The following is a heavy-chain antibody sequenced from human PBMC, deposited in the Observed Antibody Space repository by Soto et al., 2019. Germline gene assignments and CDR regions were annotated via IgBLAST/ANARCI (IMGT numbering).Heavy chain of an antibody. J-gene: IGHJ4*02. V-gene: IGHV1-69*13. D-gene: IGHD2-21*02. CDR1: GGSFSSYA. CDR2: IIPIFGTA. CDR3: AAPYCGGDCYYNYGGNSVQRLDY. Sequence: SVKLSCKASGGSFSSYAISWGRQAPEQGLEWMGGIIPIFGTANYAQKFQGRVTITADESTSTAYMELSSLRSEDTAVYYCAAPYCGGDCYYNYGGNSVQRLDYWGQGTLVTVSS.